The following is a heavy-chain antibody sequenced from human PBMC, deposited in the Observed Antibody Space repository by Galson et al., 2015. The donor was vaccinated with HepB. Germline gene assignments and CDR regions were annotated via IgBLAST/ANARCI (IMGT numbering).Heavy chain of an antibody. D-gene: IGHD6-19*01. V-gene: IGHV1-46*01. CDR1: GYTFTSYY. Sequence: SVKVSCKASGYTFTSYYIHWVRQAPGQGLEWMGITNPSGGSTSYAQKFQGRVTMTRDTSTSTVYMELSSLRSEDTAVYYCARANWHLGYSSGWSGGFDPWGQGTLVTVSS. J-gene: IGHJ5*02. CDR3: ARANWHLGYSSGWSGGFDP. CDR2: TNPSGGST.